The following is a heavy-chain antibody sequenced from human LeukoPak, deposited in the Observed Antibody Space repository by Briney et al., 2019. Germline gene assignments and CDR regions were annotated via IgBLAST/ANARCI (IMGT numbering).Heavy chain of an antibody. J-gene: IGHJ6*02. CDR1: GGSLSGYY. V-gene: IGHV4-59*08. CDR3: ARTLDCSSSSCSDGMDF. CDR2: IFYSGST. Sequence: SETLSPTCAVSGGSLSGYYWSWIRHPPGKGLEWFGYIFYSGSTNYNPSLKSRVTISVDTSKNQFSLKLSSVTAADTAVYYCARTLDCSSSSCSDGMDFWGQGTTVTVPS. D-gene: IGHD2-15*01.